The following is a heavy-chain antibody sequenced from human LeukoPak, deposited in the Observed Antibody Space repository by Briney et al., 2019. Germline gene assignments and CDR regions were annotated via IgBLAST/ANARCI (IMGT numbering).Heavy chain of an antibody. Sequence: GGSLRLSCAASGITFSSYGMSWVRQAPGKGLEWVSSISSTSSYIYYADSVKGRFTISRDNAKNSMYLQMNSLRAEDTAVYYCARASIAVAAGLQYWGQGTLVTVSS. CDR1: GITFSSYG. V-gene: IGHV3-21*01. D-gene: IGHD6-19*01. CDR3: ARASIAVAAGLQY. J-gene: IGHJ4*02. CDR2: ISSTSSYI.